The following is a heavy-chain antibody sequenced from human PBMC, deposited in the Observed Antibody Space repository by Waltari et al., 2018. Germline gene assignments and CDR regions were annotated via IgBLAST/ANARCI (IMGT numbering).Heavy chain of an antibody. D-gene: IGHD3-10*01. CDR3: ARSAAIVVRGRYFQY. CDR1: GGSSFSAYF. Sequence: QVLLQQWGAGLLKPSETLSLSCAVHGGSSFSAYFWNWVRQVPGKGLAWIGEITDRGLTNDNPALKSRATISVDTSRNQFSLTLTSVTAADTALYYCARSAAIVVRGRYFQYWGQGTLVTVSS. J-gene: IGHJ1*01. CDR2: ITDRGLT. V-gene: IGHV4-34*02.